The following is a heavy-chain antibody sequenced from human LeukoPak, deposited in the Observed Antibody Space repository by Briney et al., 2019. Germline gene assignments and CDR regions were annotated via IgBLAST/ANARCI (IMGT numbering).Heavy chain of an antibody. D-gene: IGHD3-10*02. J-gene: IGHJ4*02. CDR3: AKDVRGYNRPVDY. CDR1: GFSFSSHA. Sequence: GGSLRLSCAASGFSFSSHAMNWVRQAPGKGLEWVSAISGSGSGTDYADSVKGRFTISRDNSKNTVHLQMNSLRAEDTALYYCAKDVRGYNRPVDYWGQGTLVTVSS. CDR2: ISGSGSGT. V-gene: IGHV3-23*01.